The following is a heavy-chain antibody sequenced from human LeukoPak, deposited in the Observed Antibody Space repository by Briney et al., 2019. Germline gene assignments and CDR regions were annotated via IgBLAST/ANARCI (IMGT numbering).Heavy chain of an antibody. D-gene: IGHD2-15*01. Sequence: SVKVSCKASGGTFSSYALSWVRQAPGQGLEWMGRIIPILGIANYAQKFQGRVTITADKSTSTAYMELSSLRSEDTAVYYCARDSEVVAQHWGQGTLVTVSS. CDR2: IIPILGIA. CDR1: GGTFSSYA. J-gene: IGHJ1*01. CDR3: ARDSEVVAQH. V-gene: IGHV1-69*04.